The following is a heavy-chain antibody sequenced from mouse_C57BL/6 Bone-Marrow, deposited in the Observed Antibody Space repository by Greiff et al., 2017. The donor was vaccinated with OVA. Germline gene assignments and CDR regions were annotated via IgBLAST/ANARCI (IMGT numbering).Heavy chain of an antibody. CDR3: ACITTRYFDV. Sequence: QVQLQQSGAELAKPGASVKLSCKASGYTFTSYWMHWVKQRPGQGLEWIGYINPSSGYTKYNQKFKDKATLTADKSSSTAYMQLSSLTSEDSAVYFCACITTRYFDVWGTGTTVTVSS. CDR1: GYTFTSYW. CDR2: INPSSGYT. V-gene: IGHV1-7*01. D-gene: IGHD1-1*01. J-gene: IGHJ1*03.